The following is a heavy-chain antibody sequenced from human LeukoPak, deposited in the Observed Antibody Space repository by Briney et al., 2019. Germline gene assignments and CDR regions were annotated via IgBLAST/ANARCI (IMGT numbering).Heavy chain of an antibody. V-gene: IGHV1-2*02. CDR2: INPNSGAT. D-gene: IGHD6-6*01. J-gene: IGHJ5*02. CDR1: GYTLTDYY. Sequence: EASVKVSCKASGYTLTDYYLHWVRQAPGQGLKWMGWINPNSGATHYAQSFQARVTMTRDTSIASSYMELTGLESDDTAVYYCARLMGAARVRFDPWGQGTLVTVSS. CDR3: ARLMGAARVRFDP.